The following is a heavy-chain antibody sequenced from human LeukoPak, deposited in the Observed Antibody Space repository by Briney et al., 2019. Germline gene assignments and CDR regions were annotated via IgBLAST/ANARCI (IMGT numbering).Heavy chain of an antibody. V-gene: IGHV3-21*01. D-gene: IGHD3-22*01. CDR1: GFTFSSYS. Sequence: PGGSLRLSCAASGFTFSSYSMNWVRQAPGKGLEWVSSISSSSSYIYYADSVKGRFTISRDNAKNSLYLQMNSLRAEDTAVYYCARDTITMKEVAYWYFDLWGRGTLVTVSS. CDR3: ARDTITMKEVAYWYFDL. J-gene: IGHJ2*01. CDR2: ISSSSSYI.